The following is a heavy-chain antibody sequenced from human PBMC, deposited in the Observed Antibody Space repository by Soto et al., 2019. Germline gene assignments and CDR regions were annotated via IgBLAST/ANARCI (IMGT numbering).Heavy chain of an antibody. V-gene: IGHV4-34*01. CDR1: GGSFSGYY. Sequence: PSETLSLTCAVYGGSFSGYYWSWIRQPPGKGLEWIGEINHSGSTNYNPSLKSRVTISVDTSKNQFSLKLSSVTAADTAVYYCARDDDDSSVFDPWGQGTLVTVSS. D-gene: IGHD3-22*01. CDR3: ARDDDDSSVFDP. J-gene: IGHJ5*02. CDR2: INHSGST.